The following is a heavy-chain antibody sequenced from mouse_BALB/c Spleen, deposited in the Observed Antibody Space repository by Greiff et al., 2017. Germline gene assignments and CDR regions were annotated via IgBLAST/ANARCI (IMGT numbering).Heavy chain of an antibody. CDR2: IWAGGST. D-gene: IGHD2-4*01. CDR3: ARVWRYDYDGGFAY. V-gene: IGHV2-9*02. Sequence: VQLVESGPGLVAPSQSLSITCTVSGFSLTSYGVHWVRQPPGKGLEWLGVIWAGGSTNYNSALMSRLSISKDNSKSQVFLKMNSLQTDDTAMYYCARVWRYDYDGGFAYWGQGTLVTVSA. J-gene: IGHJ3*01. CDR1: GFSLTSYG.